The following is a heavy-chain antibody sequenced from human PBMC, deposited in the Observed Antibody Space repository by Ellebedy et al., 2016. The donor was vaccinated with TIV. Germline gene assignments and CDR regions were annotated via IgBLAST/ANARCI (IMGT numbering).Heavy chain of an antibody. CDR1: GYTFTGYY. J-gene: IGHJ5*02. CDR3: ARVHLFGWNDKGLDP. Sequence: AASVKVSCKASGYTFTGYYMHWVRQAPGQGLEWMGWINPNSGGTNYAQKFQGRVTMTRDTSISTAYMELSRLRSDETAVYYCARVHLFGWNDKGLDPWGQGTLVTVSS. V-gene: IGHV1-2*02. D-gene: IGHD1-1*01. CDR2: INPNSGGT.